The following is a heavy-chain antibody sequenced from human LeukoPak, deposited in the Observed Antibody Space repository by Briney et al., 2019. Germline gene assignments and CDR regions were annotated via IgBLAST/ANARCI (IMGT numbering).Heavy chain of an antibody. CDR1: GGSISSGSYY. CDR3: ARDAYWNYSDSSVYNWFDP. CDR2: IYTSGST. D-gene: IGHD1-7*01. J-gene: IGHJ5*02. V-gene: IGHV4-61*02. Sequence: SQTLSLTCTVSGGSISSGSYYWSWIRQPAGKGLEWIGRIYTSGSTNYNPSLKSRVTISVDTSKNQFSLKLSSVTAADTAVYYCARDAYWNYSDSSVYNWFDPWGQGTLVTVSS.